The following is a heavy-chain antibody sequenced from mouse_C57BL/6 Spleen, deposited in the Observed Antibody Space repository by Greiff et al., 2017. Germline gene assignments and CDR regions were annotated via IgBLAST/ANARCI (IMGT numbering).Heavy chain of an antibody. V-gene: IGHV1-66*01. J-gene: IGHJ3*01. CDR3: ARGSYGNYEAWFAY. D-gene: IGHD2-1*01. CDR2: IYPGSGNT. Sequence: QVQLQQSGPELVKPGASVKISCKASGYSFTSYYIHWVKQRPGQGLEWIGWIYPGSGNTKYNEKFKGKATLTADTSSSTAYMQLSSLTSEDSAVYYCARGSYGNYEAWFAYWGQGTLVTVSA. CDR1: GYSFTSYY.